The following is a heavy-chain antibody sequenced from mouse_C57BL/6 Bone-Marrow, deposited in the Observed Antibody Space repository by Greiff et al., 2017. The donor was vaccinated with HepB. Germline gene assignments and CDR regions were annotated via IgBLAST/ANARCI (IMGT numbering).Heavy chain of an antibody. V-gene: IGHV3-6*01. D-gene: IGHD2-3*01. CDR1: GYSITSGYY. CDR2: ISYDGSN. CDR3: ARDGYYGVFYAMDY. J-gene: IGHJ4*01. Sequence: EVQLQQSGPGLVKPSQSLSLTCSVTGYSITSGYYWNWIRQFPGNKLEWMGYISYDGSNNYNPSLKNRISITRDTSKNQFFLKLNSVTTEDTATYYCARDGYYGVFYAMDYWGQGTSVTVSS.